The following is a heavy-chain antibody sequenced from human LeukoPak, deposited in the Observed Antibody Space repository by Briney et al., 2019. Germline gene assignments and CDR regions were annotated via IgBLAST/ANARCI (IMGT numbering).Heavy chain of an antibody. V-gene: IGHV1-2*02. J-gene: IGHJ6*03. CDR1: GYTFTSYG. CDR2: INPNSGGT. Sequence: ASVKVSCKASGYTFTSYGISWVRQAPGQGLEWMGWINPNSGGTNYAQKFQGRVTMTRDTSISTAYMELSRLRSDDTAVYYCARADSGYSYGTPMDVWGKGTTVTVSS. CDR3: ARADSGYSYGTPMDV. D-gene: IGHD5-18*01.